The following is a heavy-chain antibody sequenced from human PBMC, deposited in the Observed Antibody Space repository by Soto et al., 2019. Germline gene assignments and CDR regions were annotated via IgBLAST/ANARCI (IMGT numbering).Heavy chain of an antibody. Sequence: ETLSLTCTVSGGSISSSSYYWGWIRQPPGKGLEGIGSIYYRGSTYYNPSLKSRVTISVDMSKNQFSLKLSSVTAADTAVYYCARQRGIAAAGLYYYYGMDVWGQGTTVTVSS. CDR2: IYYRGST. D-gene: IGHD6-13*01. CDR1: GGSISSSSYY. CDR3: ARQRGIAAAGLYYYYGMDV. J-gene: IGHJ6*02. V-gene: IGHV4-39*01.